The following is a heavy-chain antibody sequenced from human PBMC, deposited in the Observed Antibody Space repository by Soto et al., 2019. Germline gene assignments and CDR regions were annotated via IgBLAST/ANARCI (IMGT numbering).Heavy chain of an antibody. Sequence: SETLSLTCTVSGGSISSGGYYWSWIRQHPGKGLEWIGYIYYSGSTYYNPSLKSRVTISVDTSRNQFSLKLSSVTAADTAVYYCASLGYCSSTSCYGSFDYWGQGTLVTVSS. J-gene: IGHJ4*02. D-gene: IGHD2-2*01. V-gene: IGHV4-31*03. CDR2: IYYSGST. CDR1: GGSISSGGYY. CDR3: ASLGYCSSTSCYGSFDY.